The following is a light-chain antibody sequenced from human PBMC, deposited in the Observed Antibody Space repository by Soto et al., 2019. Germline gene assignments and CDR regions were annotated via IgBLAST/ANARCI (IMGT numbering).Light chain of an antibody. Sequence: EIVLTQKQGTLSLSPGERATLSCKTSQSRGSNFLAWYQHKPGQAPRLLIYASSNRATGIPDRFSGSASGTDFTLTINRLEPEDFAVYYCQLYGISPHFGQGTRLEIK. V-gene: IGKV3-20*01. CDR2: ASS. J-gene: IGKJ5*01. CDR1: QSRGSNF. CDR3: QLYGISPH.